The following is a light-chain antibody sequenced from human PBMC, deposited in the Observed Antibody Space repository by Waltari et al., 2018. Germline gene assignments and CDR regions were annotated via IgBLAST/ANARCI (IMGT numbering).Light chain of an antibody. J-gene: IGKJ1*01. CDR2: LGS. V-gene: IGKV2-28*01. CDR1: QSLLHSNGYNY. Sequence: DIVMTQSPLSLPVTPGEPASISCRSSQSLLHSNGYNYLDWYLQKPGQSPQLLIYLGSNRASGVPDRFSSSGSGTDFTLKISRVEAEDVGVIYCMQALQTPWTFGQGTKVEIK. CDR3: MQALQTPWT.